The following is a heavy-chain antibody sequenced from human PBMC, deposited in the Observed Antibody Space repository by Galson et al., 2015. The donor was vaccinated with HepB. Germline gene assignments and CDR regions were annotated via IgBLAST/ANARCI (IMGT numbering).Heavy chain of an antibody. D-gene: IGHD3-3*01. CDR2: INAGNGNT. CDR3: ATTTYYEPQYYYYGMDV. J-gene: IGHJ6*02. CDR1: GYTFTSYA. V-gene: IGHV1-3*01. Sequence: SVKVSCKASGYTFTSYAMHWVRQAPGQRLEWMGWINAGNGNTKYSQKFQGRVTITRDTSASTAYMELSSLRSEDTAVYYCATTTYYEPQYYYYGMDVWGQGTTVTVSS.